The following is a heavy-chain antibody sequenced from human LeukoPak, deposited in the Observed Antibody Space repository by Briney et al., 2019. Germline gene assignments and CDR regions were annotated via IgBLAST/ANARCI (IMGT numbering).Heavy chain of an antibody. D-gene: IGHD2-15*01. CDR1: GFTFSTYA. CDR3: AKSPVSSCRGSFCYPFDY. J-gene: IGHJ4*02. Sequence: GGSLRLSCAASGFTFSTYAMSWVRQIPGKGLEWVSAISGSDDGTYYADSVKGRFTISRDNSRNTLYLQMNTLKAEDTAVYFCAKSPVSSCRGSFCYPFDYWGQGNLVTVSS. CDR2: ISGSDDGT. V-gene: IGHV3-23*01.